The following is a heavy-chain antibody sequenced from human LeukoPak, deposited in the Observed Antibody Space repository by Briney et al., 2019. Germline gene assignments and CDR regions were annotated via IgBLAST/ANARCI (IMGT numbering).Heavy chain of an antibody. V-gene: IGHV3-53*01. J-gene: IGHJ4*02. Sequence: PGGSLRLSCAASGFTVSGTYMSWVRQAPGKGLEWVSVIYSGGKTYYADSVKGRFTISRDIAKNTLYLQMNSLRAEDTGVYYCAKDHYWSIDYWGRGTLVTVSS. D-gene: IGHD3-3*01. CDR3: AKDHYWSIDY. CDR1: GFTVSGTY. CDR2: IYSGGKT.